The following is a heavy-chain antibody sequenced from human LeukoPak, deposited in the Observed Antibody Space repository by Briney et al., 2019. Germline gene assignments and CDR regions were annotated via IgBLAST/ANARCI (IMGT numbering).Heavy chain of an antibody. CDR3: ARDLSGGGLDV. CDR1: GFAFSTYV. D-gene: IGHD3-16*01. J-gene: IGHJ6*01. V-gene: IGHV3-64*01. Sequence: GGSLRLSCAASGFAFSTYVIHWVRQAPGKGLEYVSAISGDGGNTHYANSVKARFTISRDNSKNTLYLQMGSLRAEDMAVYYCARDLSGGGLDVWGQGTTVTVSS. CDR2: ISGDGGNT.